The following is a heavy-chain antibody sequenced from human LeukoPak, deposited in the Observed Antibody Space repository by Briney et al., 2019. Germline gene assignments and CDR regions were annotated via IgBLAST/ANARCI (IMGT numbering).Heavy chain of an antibody. CDR2: ISSNGGST. CDR3: ARVSYSSGWASDY. CDR1: GFTFSSYA. V-gene: IGHV3-64*01. D-gene: IGHD6-19*01. Sequence: GGSLRLSCAASGFTFSSYAMHWVRQAPGKGLEYVSAISSNGGSTYYANSVKGRFTISRDNSKNTLYLQMGSLRAVDMAVYYCARVSYSSGWASDYWGQGTLVTVSS. J-gene: IGHJ4*02.